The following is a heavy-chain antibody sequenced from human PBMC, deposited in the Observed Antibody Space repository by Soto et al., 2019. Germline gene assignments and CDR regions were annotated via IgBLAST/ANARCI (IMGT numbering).Heavy chain of an antibody. CDR3: ARGPRGCGGDCYSDY. CDR2: INHSGST. Sequence: SETLSLTCAVYGGSFSGYYWSWIRQPPGKGLEWIGEINHSGSTNYNPSLKSRVTISVDTSKNQFSLNLSSVTAADAAVYYCARGPRGCGGDCYSDYWGQGTLVTVSS. D-gene: IGHD2-21*02. CDR1: GGSFSGYY. V-gene: IGHV4-34*01. J-gene: IGHJ4*02.